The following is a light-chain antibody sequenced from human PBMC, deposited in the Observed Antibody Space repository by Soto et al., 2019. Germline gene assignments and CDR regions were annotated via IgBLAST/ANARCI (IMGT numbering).Light chain of an antibody. Sequence: EIVLTQSPGTLSLSPGERATLSCRASQCVSSSFLAWYQQKPGQAPRLLIYGASNRATGIPDRFSGSGSGTDFTLTISRLEPEDFAVYYCQQYVTSPWAFGQGTKVAIE. J-gene: IGKJ1*01. V-gene: IGKV3-20*01. CDR1: QCVSSSF. CDR2: GAS. CDR3: QQYVTSPWA.